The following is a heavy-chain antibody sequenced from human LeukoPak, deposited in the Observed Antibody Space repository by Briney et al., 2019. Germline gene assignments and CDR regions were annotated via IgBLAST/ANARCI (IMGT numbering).Heavy chain of an antibody. CDR1: GYTLTGYY. V-gene: IGHV1-2*02. CDR3: ARDLDCGGDCVPDY. J-gene: IGHJ4*02. CDR2: INPNSGGT. D-gene: IGHD2-21*02. Sequence: ASVKVSCKASGYTLTGYYMHWVRQAPGQGLEWMGWINPNSGGTNYAQKFQGRVTMTRDTSISTAYMELSRLRSDDTAVYYCARDLDCGGDCVPDYWGQGTLVTVSS.